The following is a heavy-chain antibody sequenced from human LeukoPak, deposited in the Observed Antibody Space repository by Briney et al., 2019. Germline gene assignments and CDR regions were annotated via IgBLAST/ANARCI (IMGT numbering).Heavy chain of an antibody. CDR1: GGTFTSYA. CDR3: ARALTTLTYEGY. J-gene: IGHJ4*02. D-gene: IGHD1-1*01. Sequence: GASEKVSCKASGGTFTSYAISWVRQAPGQGLEWMGGIIPIFGTANYAQKFQGRVTITADESTSTAYMELSSLRSEDTAVYYCARALTTLTYEGYWGQGTLVTVSS. V-gene: IGHV1-69*13. CDR2: IIPIFGTA.